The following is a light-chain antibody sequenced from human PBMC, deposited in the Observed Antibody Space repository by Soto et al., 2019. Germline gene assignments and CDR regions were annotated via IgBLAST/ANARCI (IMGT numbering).Light chain of an antibody. CDR2: DAS. J-gene: IGKJ2*02. CDR3: QQYNSNPCT. CDR1: QSISSW. Sequence: GDRVTITCRASQSISSWLAWYQQNPGKAPKLLIYDASSLESGVPSRFSGSGSGTEVTLTISSLQPDDFATYYSQQYNSNPCTFGQGTKLEIK. V-gene: IGKV1-5*01.